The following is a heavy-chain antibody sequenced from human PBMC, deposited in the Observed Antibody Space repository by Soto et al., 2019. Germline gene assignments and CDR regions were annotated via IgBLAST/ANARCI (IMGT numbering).Heavy chain of an antibody. D-gene: IGHD4-17*01. CDR3: ARVSATVTIYYFDY. CDR2: IYYSGST. Sequence: PSETLSLTCTVSGGSISSGGYYWSWIPQHPGKGLEWIGYIYYSGSTYYNPSLKSRVTISVDTSKNQFSLKLSSVTAADTAVYYCARVSATVTIYYFDYWGQGTLVTVPQ. CDR1: GGSISSGGYY. V-gene: IGHV4-31*02. J-gene: IGHJ4*02.